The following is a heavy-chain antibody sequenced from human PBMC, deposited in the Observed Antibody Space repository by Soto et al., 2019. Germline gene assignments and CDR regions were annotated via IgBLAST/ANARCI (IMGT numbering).Heavy chain of an antibody. V-gene: IGHV4-59*08. CDR2: IYYSGST. D-gene: IGHD4-17*01. Sequence: SETLSLTCSVSGGSISNYYWSWIRQPPGKGLEWIGYIYYSGSTNYNPSLKSRVTISVDTSKNQFSLKLSSVTAADTAVYYCARHAAVTTFPFDYWGQGTLVTVSS. CDR1: GGSISNYY. CDR3: ARHAAVTTFPFDY. J-gene: IGHJ4*02.